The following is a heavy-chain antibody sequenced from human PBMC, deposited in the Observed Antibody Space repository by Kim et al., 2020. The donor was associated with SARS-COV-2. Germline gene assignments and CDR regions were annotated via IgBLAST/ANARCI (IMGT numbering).Heavy chain of an antibody. D-gene: IGHD2-15*01. CDR3: ARRRVVVVAALPYFDY. V-gene: IGHV4-34*01. Sequence: SLKSRVTRSVDTSKNQFSLKLSCGTAADTAVYYCARRRVVVVAALPYFDYWGQGTLVTVSS. J-gene: IGHJ4*02.